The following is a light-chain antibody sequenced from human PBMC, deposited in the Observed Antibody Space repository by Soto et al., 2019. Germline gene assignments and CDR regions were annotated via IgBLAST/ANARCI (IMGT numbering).Light chain of an antibody. Sequence: QSALTQPASVSGSPGQSITISCTGTSSDVGGYNYVSWYQQYPGKAPKLMIYHVSNRPSGVPNRFSGSKSGNSASLTISGLQPEDEADYYCSSYTSTSTYVFGTGTKVTVL. V-gene: IGLV2-14*01. CDR3: SSYTSTSTYV. J-gene: IGLJ1*01. CDR1: SSDVGGYNY. CDR2: HVS.